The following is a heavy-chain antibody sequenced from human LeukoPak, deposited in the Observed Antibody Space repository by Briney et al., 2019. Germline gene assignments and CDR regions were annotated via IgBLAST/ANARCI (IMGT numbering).Heavy chain of an antibody. CDR2: IYTSGST. J-gene: IGHJ4*02. D-gene: IGHD3-10*01. CDR1: GGSISSYY. V-gene: IGHV4-4*07. CDR3: AREIRSGFGESPGVDY. Sequence: SETLSLTCTVSGGSISSYYWSWIRQPAGKGLEWIGRIYTSGSTNYNPSLKSRVTMSVDTSKNQFSLKLSSVTAADTAVYYCAREIRSGFGESPGVDYWGQGTLVTVSS.